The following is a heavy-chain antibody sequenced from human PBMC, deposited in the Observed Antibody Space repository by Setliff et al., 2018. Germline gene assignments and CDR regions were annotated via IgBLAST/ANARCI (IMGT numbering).Heavy chain of an antibody. CDR3: ALSSLSICSGGNCPNVFDV. CDR1: GVTFSTYA. Sequence: GASVKVSCKASGVTFSTYAMNWVRQAPGQGLEWVGVIVPQTRTTSYAQKFQGRVTITADESTTTGYMELSGLRSDDTAVYFCALSSLSICSGGNCPNVFDVWGQGTMVTVSS. D-gene: IGHD2-15*01. V-gene: IGHV1-69*13. CDR2: IVPQTRTT. J-gene: IGHJ3*01.